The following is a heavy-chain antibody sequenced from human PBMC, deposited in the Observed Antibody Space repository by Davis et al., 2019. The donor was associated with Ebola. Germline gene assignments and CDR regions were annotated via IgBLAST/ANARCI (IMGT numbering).Heavy chain of an antibody. V-gene: IGHV5-51*01. J-gene: IGHJ5*02. CDR3: ARQKFTMVRGVIKTINWFDP. Sequence: KVSCKASGYSFVNNWIGWVRQTPGKGLEWMGIIYPGDSDTRYSPSFQGQVTISADKSISTAYLQWSSLKASDTAMYYCARQKFTMVRGVIKTINWFDPWGQGTLVTVSS. CDR1: GYSFVNNW. CDR2: IYPGDSDT. D-gene: IGHD3-10*01.